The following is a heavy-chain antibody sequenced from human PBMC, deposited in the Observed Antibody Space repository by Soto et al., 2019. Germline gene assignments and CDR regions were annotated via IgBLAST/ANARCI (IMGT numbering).Heavy chain of an antibody. CDR1: GGTFSRHA. CDR2: IIPIFGTA. Sequence: QVQLVQSGAEVRKPGSSVNVSCKASGGTFSRHAISWVRQAHGQGLEWMGGIIPIFGTANHAQKFQGRVTIIADESTSTVYMELSSLRAEDTAMYYCARGWGYDSNDYYYAYWGQGTLVIVSS. V-gene: IGHV1-69*01. CDR3: ARGWGYDSNDYYYAY. D-gene: IGHD3-22*01. J-gene: IGHJ4*02.